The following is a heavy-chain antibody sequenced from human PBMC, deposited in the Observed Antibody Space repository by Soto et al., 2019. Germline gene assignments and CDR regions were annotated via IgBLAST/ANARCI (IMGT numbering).Heavy chain of an antibody. Sequence: QVQLVQSGAEVKKPGASVKVSCKASGYTFTSYAMHWVRQAPGQRLEWMGWINAGNGNTKYSQKFQGRVTITRDTSASTAYMELSSLRSEDTAVYYCARVGVAATQYVGWFDPWGQGTLVTVSS. CDR3: ARVGVAATQYVGWFDP. D-gene: IGHD2-15*01. V-gene: IGHV1-3*01. CDR1: GYTFTSYA. CDR2: INAGNGNT. J-gene: IGHJ5*02.